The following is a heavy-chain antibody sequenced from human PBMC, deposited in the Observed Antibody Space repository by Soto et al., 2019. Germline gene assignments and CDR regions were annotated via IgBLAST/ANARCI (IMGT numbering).Heavy chain of an antibody. Sequence: GESLKISCKGSGYSFTSYWISWVRQMPGKGLEWMGRIDPSDSYTNYSPSFQGHVTISADKSISTAYMELSSLRSEDTAVYYCARGREDIVSQYYYGMDVWGQGTTVTVSS. CDR3: ARGREDIVSQYYYGMDV. D-gene: IGHD2-15*01. V-gene: IGHV5-10-1*01. J-gene: IGHJ6*02. CDR2: IDPSDSYT. CDR1: GYSFTSYW.